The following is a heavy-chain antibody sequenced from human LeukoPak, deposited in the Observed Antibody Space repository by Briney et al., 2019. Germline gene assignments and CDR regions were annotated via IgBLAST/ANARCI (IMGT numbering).Heavy chain of an antibody. D-gene: IGHD6-13*01. V-gene: IGHV3-23*01. CDR3: AKASYSSTWPYYFDY. CDR1: GFTCCSYS. Sequence: GGSLTLSCAASGFTCCSYSMSWVRQAPGKGLEWVSAMTGTGGGTYYEDSVKGRFTVSRDNSKNTLHLQMHSLRAEDTAVYYCAKASYSSTWPYYFDYWGQGTLVTVSS. CDR2: MTGTGGGT. J-gene: IGHJ4*02.